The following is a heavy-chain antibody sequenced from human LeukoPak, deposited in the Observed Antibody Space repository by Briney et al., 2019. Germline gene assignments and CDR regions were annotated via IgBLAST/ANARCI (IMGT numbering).Heavy chain of an antibody. V-gene: IGHV3-23*01. CDR1: GFTFSSYA. D-gene: IGHD3-16*02. CDR2: ISGSGGST. Sequence: GGSLRLSCAASGFTFSSYAMSWVRQAPGKGLEWVSAISGSGGSTYYADSVKGRFTISRDDSKNTLYLQMNSLRDEDTAVYYCARDVSPDLNYDYVWGSYRPYYFDYWGQGTLVIVSS. CDR3: ARDVSPDLNYDYVWGSYRPYYFDY. J-gene: IGHJ4*02.